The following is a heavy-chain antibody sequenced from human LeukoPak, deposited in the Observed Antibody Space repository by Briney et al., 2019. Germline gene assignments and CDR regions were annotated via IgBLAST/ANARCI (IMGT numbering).Heavy chain of an antibody. CDR2: ISGSGGST. CDR3: ARDFYSSGWPDQHAYWYFDL. Sequence: TGGSLRLSCAASGFTFSSYAMSWVRQAPGKGLEWVSAISGSGGSTYYADSVKGRFTISRDNSKNTLSLQLNSLRAEDTALYYCARDFYSSGWPDQHAYWYFDLWGRGTLVTVSS. J-gene: IGHJ2*01. D-gene: IGHD6-19*01. CDR1: GFTFSSYA. V-gene: IGHV3-23*01.